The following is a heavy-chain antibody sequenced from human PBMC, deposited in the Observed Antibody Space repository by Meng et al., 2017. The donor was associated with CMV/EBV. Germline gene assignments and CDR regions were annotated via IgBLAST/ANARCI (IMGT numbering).Heavy chain of an antibody. J-gene: IGHJ4*02. D-gene: IGHD7-27*01. Sequence: ASVKVSCKASGYTFTGYYMHWVRQAPGQGLEWMGWINPNSGGTNYAQKFQGRVTMTRDTSISTAYMELSRLRSDDTAVYYCARVSKLGGCIDYWGQGTLVTVSS. CDR1: GYTFTGYY. V-gene: IGHV1-2*02. CDR3: ARVSKLGGCIDY. CDR2: INPNSGGT.